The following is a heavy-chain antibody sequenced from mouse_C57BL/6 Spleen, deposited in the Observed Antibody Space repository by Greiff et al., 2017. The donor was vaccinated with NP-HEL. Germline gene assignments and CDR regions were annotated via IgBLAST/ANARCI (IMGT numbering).Heavy chain of an antibody. D-gene: IGHD5-2*01. Sequence: EVKLVESGEGLVKPGGSLKLSCAASGFTFSSYAMSWVRQTPEKRLEWVAYISSGGDYSYYADTVKGRFTISRDNARNTLYLQMSSLKSEDTAMYYCTRVNTHYFDYWGQGTTLTVSS. CDR2: ISSGGDYS. CDR3: TRVNTHYFDY. J-gene: IGHJ2*01. CDR1: GFTFSSYA. V-gene: IGHV5-9-1*02.